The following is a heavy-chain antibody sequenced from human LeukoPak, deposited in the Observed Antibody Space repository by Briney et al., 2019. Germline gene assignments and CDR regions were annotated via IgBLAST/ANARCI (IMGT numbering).Heavy chain of an antibody. CDR3: AKRVPYSSSSVYFDY. J-gene: IGHJ4*02. CDR1: GFTFSSYG. V-gene: IGHV3-23*01. D-gene: IGHD6-6*01. CDR2: ISDSGSDT. Sequence: TGGSLRLSCAVSGFTFSSYGMSWGRQAPGKGLEWVSAISDSGSDTYYADSVKGRFTISKDNSKNTLYLRMNSLRADDTAVYYCAKRVPYSSSSVYFDYWGQGTLVTVSS.